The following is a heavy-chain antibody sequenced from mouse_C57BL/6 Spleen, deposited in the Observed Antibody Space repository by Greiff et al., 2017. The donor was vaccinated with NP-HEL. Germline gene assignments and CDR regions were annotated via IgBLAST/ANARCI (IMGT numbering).Heavy chain of an antibody. CDR3: ARSLTGTSYYAMDY. Sequence: VQLQESGPGLVQPSQSLSITCTVSGFSLTSYGVHWVRQSPGTGLEWLGVIWSGGSTDYNAAFISRLSISKDNSKSQVFFKMNSLQADDTAIYYCARSLTGTSYYAMDYWGQGTSVTVSS. J-gene: IGHJ4*01. CDR1: GFSLTSYG. D-gene: IGHD4-1*01. CDR2: IWSGGST. V-gene: IGHV2-2*01.